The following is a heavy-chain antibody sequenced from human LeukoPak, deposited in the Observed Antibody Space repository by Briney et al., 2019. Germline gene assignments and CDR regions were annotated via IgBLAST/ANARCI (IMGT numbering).Heavy chain of an antibody. V-gene: IGHV3-48*02. CDR3: ARSRWDGSGSPLDAFDI. CDR2: ISSSSSSI. J-gene: IGHJ3*02. Sequence: GGSLRLSCEASGFTFSGYSMNWVRQAPGKGLEWVSYISSSSSSIHYADSVKGRFTISRDNAKNSPSLQMNSLRDEDTAVYYCARSRWDGSGSPLDAFDIWGQGTMVTVSS. D-gene: IGHD3-22*01. CDR1: GFTFSGYS.